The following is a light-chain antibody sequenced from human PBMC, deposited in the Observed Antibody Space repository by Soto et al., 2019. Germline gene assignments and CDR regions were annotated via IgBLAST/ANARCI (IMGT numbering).Light chain of an antibody. J-gene: IGLJ2*01. V-gene: IGLV1-47*01. CDR3: AAWDDSLSGPV. Sequence: QAVVTQPPSASGTPGQRVTISCSGSSSNIGNSYVYWYQQLPGTAPKLLVYMNDQRPSGVPDRVSGSKSATSASLAISGLRSEDEADYYCAAWDDSLSGPVFGGGTQLTVL. CDR2: MND. CDR1: SSNIGNSY.